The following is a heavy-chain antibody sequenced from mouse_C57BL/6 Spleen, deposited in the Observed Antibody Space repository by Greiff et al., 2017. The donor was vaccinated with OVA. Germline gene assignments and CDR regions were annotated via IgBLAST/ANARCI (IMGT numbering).Heavy chain of an antibody. V-gene: IGHV5-4*03. CDR3: ARHYYGSSYYYYAMDY. J-gene: IGHJ4*01. Sequence: EVMLVESGGGLVKPGGSLKLSCAASGFTFSSYAMSWVRQTPEKRLEWVATISDGGSYTYYPDNVKGRFTISRDNAKNNLYLQMSHLKSEDTAMYYCARHYYGSSYYYYAMDYWGQGTSVTVSS. CDR2: ISDGGSYT. D-gene: IGHD1-1*01. CDR1: GFTFSSYA.